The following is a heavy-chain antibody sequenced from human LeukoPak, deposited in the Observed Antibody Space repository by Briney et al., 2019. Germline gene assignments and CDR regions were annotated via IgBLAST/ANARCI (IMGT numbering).Heavy chain of an antibody. V-gene: IGHV1-2*02. CDR3: ARDYKTIFGVVIMYYYYGMDV. D-gene: IGHD3-3*01. CDR2: INPNSGGT. CDR1: GYTFTGYY. Sequence: ASVKVSCKASGYTFTGYYMHWARQAPGQGLEWMGWINPNSGGTNYAQKFQGRVTMTRDASISTAYMELSRLRSDDTAVYYCARDYKTIFGVVIMYYYYGMDVWGQGTTVTVSS. J-gene: IGHJ6*02.